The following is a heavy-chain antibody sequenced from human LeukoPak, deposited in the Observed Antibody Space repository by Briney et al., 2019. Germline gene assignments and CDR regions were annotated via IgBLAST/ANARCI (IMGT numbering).Heavy chain of an antibody. CDR2: ISGSGGSA. CDR3: AKDPFSGSYFDY. CDR1: GFTFSSYA. J-gene: IGHJ4*02. Sequence: GGSLRLSCAASGFTFSSYAMSWVRQAPGKGLEWVSAISGSGGSAYYAGSVKGRFIISRDNSKNTLYLQMNSLRAEDTAVYYCAKDPFSGSYFDYWGPGTLVTVSS. D-gene: IGHD1-26*01. V-gene: IGHV3-23*01.